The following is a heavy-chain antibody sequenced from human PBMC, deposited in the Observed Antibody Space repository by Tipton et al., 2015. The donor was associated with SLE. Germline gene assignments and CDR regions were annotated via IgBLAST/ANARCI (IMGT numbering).Heavy chain of an antibody. CDR2: INHSGSS. D-gene: IGHD1-26*01. J-gene: IGHJ4*02. CDR1: GGSFSGYY. V-gene: IGHV4-34*01. Sequence: LRLSCAVYGGSFSGYYWSWIRQPPGKGLEWIGEINHSGSSYYNPSLESRVTISVDSSKNQFSLKLTSVTAADTAVYYCARKWDYWGQGTLVTVSS. CDR3: ARKWDY.